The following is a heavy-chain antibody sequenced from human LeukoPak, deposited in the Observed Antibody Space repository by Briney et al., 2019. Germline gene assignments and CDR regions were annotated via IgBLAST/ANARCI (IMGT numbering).Heavy chain of an antibody. Sequence: GRSLRLSCAASGFTFSSYGMHWVRQAPGKGLEWVAVIWYDGSNKYYADSVKGRFTISRDNSKNTLYLQMNSLRAEDTAVYYSARDFSEGYYMDVWGKGTTVTVSS. CDR1: GFTFSSYG. D-gene: IGHD2/OR15-2a*01. V-gene: IGHV3-33*01. J-gene: IGHJ6*03. CDR3: ARDFSEGYYMDV. CDR2: IWYDGSNK.